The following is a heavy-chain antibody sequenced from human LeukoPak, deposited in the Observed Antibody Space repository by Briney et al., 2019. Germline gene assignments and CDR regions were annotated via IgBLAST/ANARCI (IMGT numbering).Heavy chain of an antibody. CDR2: IWYDGSNK. V-gene: IGHV3-33*01. CDR1: GFTFSSYG. D-gene: IGHD3-22*01. Sequence: PGRSLRLSCAASGFTFSSYGMHWVRQAPGKGLERVAVIWYDGSNKYFADSVKGRFTISRDNSKNTLYLQMNSLRAEDTAVYYCARDGVRSGYHEGPDYWGQGTLVTVSS. CDR3: ARDGVRSGYHEGPDY. J-gene: IGHJ4*02.